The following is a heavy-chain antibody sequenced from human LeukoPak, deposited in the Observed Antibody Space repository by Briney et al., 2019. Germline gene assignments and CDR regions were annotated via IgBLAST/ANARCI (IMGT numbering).Heavy chain of an antibody. CDR1: GFTFSSYS. CDR2: ISSSSSYI. Sequence: PGGSPRLSCAASGFTFSSYSMNWVRQAPGKGLEWVSSISSSSSYIYYADSVKGRFTISRDNAKDSVYLQMNSLRAEDSATYYCVREGFYFFDFWGQATLVTVSS. CDR3: VREGFYFFDF. V-gene: IGHV3-21*01. J-gene: IGHJ4*01.